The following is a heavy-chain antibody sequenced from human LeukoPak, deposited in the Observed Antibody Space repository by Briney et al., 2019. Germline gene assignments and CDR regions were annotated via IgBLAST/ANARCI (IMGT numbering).Heavy chain of an antibody. CDR3: AKPNVDTATYYFDY. V-gene: IGHV4-39*01. CDR2: IYYSGST. Sequence: SGTLSLTCTVSGGSISSSSYYWGWIRQPPGKGLEWIGSIYYSGSTYYNPSLKSRVTISVDTSKNQFSLKLSSVTAADTAVYYCAKPNVDTATYYFDYWGQGTLVTVSS. D-gene: IGHD5-18*01. CDR1: GGSISSSSYY. J-gene: IGHJ4*02.